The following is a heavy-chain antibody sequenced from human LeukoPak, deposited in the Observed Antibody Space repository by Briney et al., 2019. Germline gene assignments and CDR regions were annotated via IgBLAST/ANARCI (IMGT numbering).Heavy chain of an antibody. J-gene: IGHJ6*02. Sequence: ASVKVSCKASGYTFTSYGISWVRQAPGQGLEWMGWISAYNGNTNYAQKLQGRVTMTRDTSTSTVYMELSSLRSEDTAVYYCASSTVRVVYCSSTSCYTFYYYYGMDVWGQGTRVTVPS. CDR2: ISAYNGNT. CDR3: ASSTVRVVYCSSTSCYTFYYYYGMDV. V-gene: IGHV1-18*01. CDR1: GYTFTSYG. D-gene: IGHD2-2*02.